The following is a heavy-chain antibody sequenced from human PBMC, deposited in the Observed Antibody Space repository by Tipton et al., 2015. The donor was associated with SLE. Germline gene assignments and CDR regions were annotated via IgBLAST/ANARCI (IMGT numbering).Heavy chain of an antibody. J-gene: IGHJ4*02. D-gene: IGHD2-8*01. V-gene: IGHV4-59*08. CDR2: IYYSGIT. CDR1: GDSITSYY. Sequence: TLSLTCSVSGDSITSYYWSWIRQPPGKGLEWIGYIYYSGITNYNPSLKSRVTISVDTSNNQFSLKLTSVTAADTAVFYCARHRGYFTVSDYIDYWGQGTLVTVSS. CDR3: ARHRGYFTVSDYIDY.